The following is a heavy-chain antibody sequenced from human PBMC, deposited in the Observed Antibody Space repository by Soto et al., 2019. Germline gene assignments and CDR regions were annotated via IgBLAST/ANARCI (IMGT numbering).Heavy chain of an antibody. CDR3: ARAKVLSTPNWFDP. D-gene: IGHD3-3*02. CDR1: GYTFTSYG. J-gene: IGHJ5*02. Sequence: QVQLVQSGGEVKKPGASVKVSCKASGYTFTSYGITWVRQAPGQGLEYLGWISTYNGNTDFAQKVQNRVTLTTDTSTSTAYMELRSLSPDDTAVYYCARAKVLSTPNWFDPWGQGTLVTVSS. CDR2: ISTYNGNT. V-gene: IGHV1-18*01.